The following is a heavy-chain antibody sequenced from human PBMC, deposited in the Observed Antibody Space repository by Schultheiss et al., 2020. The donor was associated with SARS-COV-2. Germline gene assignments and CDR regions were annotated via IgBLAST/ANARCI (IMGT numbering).Heavy chain of an antibody. Sequence: SETLSLTCTVSGGSISSGGYYWSWIRQPPGKGLEWIGSIYYSGSTYYNPSLKSRVTISVDTSKNQFSLKLSSVTAADTAVYYCARGRGYYDSSGSDAFDIWGQGTMVTVSS. CDR2: IYYSGST. D-gene: IGHD3-22*01. CDR1: GGSISSGGYY. V-gene: IGHV4-39*01. CDR3: ARGRGYYDSSGSDAFDI. J-gene: IGHJ3*02.